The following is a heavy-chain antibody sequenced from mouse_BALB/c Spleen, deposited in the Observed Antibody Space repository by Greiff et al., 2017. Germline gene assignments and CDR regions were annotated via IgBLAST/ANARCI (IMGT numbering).Heavy chain of an antibody. D-gene: IGHD2-2*01. CDR2: INPYNDGT. Sequence: VQLQQSGPELVKPGASVKMSCKASGYTFTSYVMHWVKQKPGQGLEWIGYINPYNDGTKYNEKFKGKATLTSDKSSSTAYMELSSLTSEDSAVYYCAREEGNYGYDGAWFACWGQGTLVTVSA. J-gene: IGHJ3*01. V-gene: IGHV1-14*01. CDR1: GYTFTSYV. CDR3: AREEGNYGYDGAWFAC.